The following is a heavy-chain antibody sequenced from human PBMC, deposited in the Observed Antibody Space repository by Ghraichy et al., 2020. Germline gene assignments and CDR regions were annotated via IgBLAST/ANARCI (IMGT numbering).Heavy chain of an antibody. CDR3: ARDQWRNYYDSSGFPARTFDY. CDR2: IIPIFGTA. V-gene: IGHV1-69*13. CDR1: GGTFSSYA. J-gene: IGHJ4*02. D-gene: IGHD3-22*01. Sequence: SVKVSCKASGGTFSSYAISWVRQAPGQGLEWMGGIIPIFGTANYAQKFQGRVTITADESTSTAYMELSSLRSEDTAVYYCARDQWRNYYDSSGFPARTFDYWGQGTLVTVSS.